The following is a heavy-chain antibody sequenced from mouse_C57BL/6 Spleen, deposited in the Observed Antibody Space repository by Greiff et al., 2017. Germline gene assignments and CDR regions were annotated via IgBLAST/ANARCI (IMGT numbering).Heavy chain of an antibody. V-gene: IGHV1-53*01. CDR3: ARYEDLDY. Sequence: VQLQQPGTELVKPGASVKLSCTASGSTFTSYWMHWVKQRPGPGLEWIGNINPSNGGTNYHEKFQSQATLTVDKSSSKAYMQLSRLTSADSAVYYCARYEDLDYGGQGTTLTVST. CDR1: GSTFTSYW. J-gene: IGHJ2*01. D-gene: IGHD2-12*01. CDR2: INPSNGGT.